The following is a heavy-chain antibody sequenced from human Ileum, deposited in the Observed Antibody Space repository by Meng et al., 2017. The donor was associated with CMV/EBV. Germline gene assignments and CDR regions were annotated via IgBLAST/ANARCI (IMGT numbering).Heavy chain of an antibody. CDR3: ARWGLGVGATYAFDI. CDR2: IYYSGST. J-gene: IGHJ3*02. Sequence: SETLSLTCTVAGGSVSSGSYYWSWIRQPPGKGREWIWYIYYSGSTNYNPSLKSRVTIPGDTSKNQFSLKLSSVTAADTAVYYCARWGLGVGATYAFDIWGQGTMVTVSS. D-gene: IGHD1-26*01. V-gene: IGHV4-61*01. CDR1: GGSVSSGSYY.